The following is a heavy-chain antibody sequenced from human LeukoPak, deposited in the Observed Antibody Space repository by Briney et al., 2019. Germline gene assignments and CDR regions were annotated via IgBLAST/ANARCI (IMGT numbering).Heavy chain of an antibody. V-gene: IGHV4-39*07. CDR1: GGSISSSSYY. Sequence: TSETLSLTCTVSGGSISSSSYYWGWIRQPPGKGLEWIGSIYYSGSTYYIPSLKSRVTISVDTSKNQFSLKLSSVTAADTAVYYCAREGFMIVRGWGQGTLVTVSS. CDR2: IYYSGST. J-gene: IGHJ4*02. D-gene: IGHD3-22*01. CDR3: AREGFMIVRG.